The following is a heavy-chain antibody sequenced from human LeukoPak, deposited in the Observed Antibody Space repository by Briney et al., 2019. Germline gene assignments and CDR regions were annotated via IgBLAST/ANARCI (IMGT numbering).Heavy chain of an antibody. CDR3: AIVSNGGSSYGVIIAY. CDR2: ISYDGSNK. J-gene: IGHJ4*02. V-gene: IGHV3-30*03. Sequence: PGGSLRLSCAASGFIFSTYGMHWVRQAPGKGLEWVAVISYDGSNKYYTDSVKGRFTISRDNSKNTLYLQMNRRRAEYTAVYYCAIVSNGGSSYGVIIAYWGEGTLVTVSS. CDR1: GFIFSTYG. D-gene: IGHD1-26*01.